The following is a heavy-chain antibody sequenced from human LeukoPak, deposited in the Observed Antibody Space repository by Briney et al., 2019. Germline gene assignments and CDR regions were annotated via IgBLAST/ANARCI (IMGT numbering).Heavy chain of an antibody. V-gene: IGHV3-74*01. D-gene: IGHD3-10*01. CDR1: GFTFSGYW. J-gene: IGHJ4*02. CDR2: INSDGSST. Sequence: GGSLRLSCAASGFTFSGYWLHWVRQAPGKGLVWVSRINSDGSSTNYADSVKGRFTISRDNAKNTLYLQMNSLRAEDTAVYYCAREDASGTYYKVDHWGQGTLVTVSS. CDR3: AREDASGTYYKVDH.